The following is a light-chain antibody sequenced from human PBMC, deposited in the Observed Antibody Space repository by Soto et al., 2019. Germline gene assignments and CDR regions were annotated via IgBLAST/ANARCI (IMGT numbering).Light chain of an antibody. J-gene: IGLJ3*02. CDR3: QTWGTGIGV. CDR1: SGHSSYA. CDR2: LNSDGSH. V-gene: IGLV4-69*01. Sequence: QPVLTQSPSASASLGASVKLTCTLSSGHSSYAITWHQQQPEKGPRYLMYLNSDGSHIKGDGIPDRFSGSSSGAERYLTISSLQSEDEADYYCQTWGTGIGVFGGGTKLTFL.